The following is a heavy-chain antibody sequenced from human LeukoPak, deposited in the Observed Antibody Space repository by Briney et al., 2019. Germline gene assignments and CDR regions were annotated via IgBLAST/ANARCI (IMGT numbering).Heavy chain of an antibody. CDR3: ARHETYYYGSGSYLSYYYYYMDV. CDR2: IYPGDSDT. CDR1: GYSFTSYW. Sequence: GESLKISCKGSGYSFTSYWIGWVRPMPGKGLEWMGIIYPGDSDTRYSPSFQGQVTISADKSISTAYLQWSSLKVSDTAMYYCARHETYYYGSGSYLSYYYYYMDVWGKGTTVTVSS. J-gene: IGHJ6*03. D-gene: IGHD3-10*01. V-gene: IGHV5-51*01.